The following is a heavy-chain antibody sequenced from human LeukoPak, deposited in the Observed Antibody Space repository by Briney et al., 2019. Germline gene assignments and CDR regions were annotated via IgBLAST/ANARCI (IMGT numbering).Heavy chain of an antibody. D-gene: IGHD3-10*01. Sequence: GSVKVSCKASGYTFTGYYMHWVRQAPGQGLEWMGWINPNSGGTNYAQKFQGRVTMTRDTSISTAYMELSRLRSDDTAVYYCARPPREYYYGSGNWFDPWGQGTLVTVSS. V-gene: IGHV1-2*02. CDR2: INPNSGGT. CDR1: GYTFTGYY. CDR3: ARPPREYYYGSGNWFDP. J-gene: IGHJ5*02.